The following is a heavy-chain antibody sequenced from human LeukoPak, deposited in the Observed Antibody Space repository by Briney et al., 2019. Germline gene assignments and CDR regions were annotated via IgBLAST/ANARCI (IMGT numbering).Heavy chain of an antibody. V-gene: IGHV3-48*04. J-gene: IGHJ4*02. D-gene: IGHD5-18*01. Sequence: GGSLRLSCAASGFSFSTYSMNWVRQAPGKGLEWVSFISSSSDTINYADSVKGRFTVSRDNARNSLNLQMNSLRAEDTAVYYCARWAGVTDYWGQGTLVTVSS. CDR3: ARWAGVTDY. CDR1: GFSFSTYS. CDR2: ISSSSDTI.